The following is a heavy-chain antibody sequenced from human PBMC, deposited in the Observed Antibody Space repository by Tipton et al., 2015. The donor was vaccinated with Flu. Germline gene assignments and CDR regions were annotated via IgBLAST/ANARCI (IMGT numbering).Heavy chain of an antibody. D-gene: IGHD3-10*01. CDR3: ARGIGFGELLDY. CDR2: ISTSSYYI. CDR1: GFTFSSYA. Sequence: SLRLSCVGSGFTFSSYAMTWVRQVPGKGLEWVSSISTSSYYINYADSVKGRFTISRDSAKNSLYLQMDDLRAEDTAIYYCARGIGFGELLDYWGQGTLVAVSS. V-gene: IGHV3-21*01. J-gene: IGHJ4*02.